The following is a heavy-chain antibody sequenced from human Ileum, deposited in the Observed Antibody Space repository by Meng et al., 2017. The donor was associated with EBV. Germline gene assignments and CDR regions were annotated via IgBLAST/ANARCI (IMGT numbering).Heavy chain of an antibody. J-gene: IGHJ5*02. V-gene: IGHV6-1*01. CDR1: GDSVSSDKTA. CDR2: TYRRSRWYY. CDR3: ATSRIAKFDR. Sequence: QLQLQESGSGLVQPSQTLSLSCVISGDSVSSDKTAWNWIRQSPSRGLEWLGRTYRRSRWYYDYALSVKSRINISPDTSKNQVSLQLNSVTDEDTGIYYCATSRIAKFDRWGQGTLVTVSS.